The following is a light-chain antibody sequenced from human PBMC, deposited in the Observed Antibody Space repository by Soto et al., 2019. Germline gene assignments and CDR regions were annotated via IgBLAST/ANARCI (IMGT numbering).Light chain of an antibody. CDR3: GTWDSSLSAGV. Sequence: QSVLTQPPSVSAAPGLKVTISCSGSRSNIGNNYVSWYQQRPGTAPKLLIYDNNERPSGIPDRFSGSKSGTSATLGITGLQTGDEADYYCGTWDSSLSAGVFGGGTKVTVL. CDR2: DNN. V-gene: IGLV1-51*01. J-gene: IGLJ2*01. CDR1: RSNIGNNY.